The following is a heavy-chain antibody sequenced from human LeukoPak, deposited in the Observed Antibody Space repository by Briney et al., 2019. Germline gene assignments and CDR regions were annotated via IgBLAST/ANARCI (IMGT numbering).Heavy chain of an antibody. Sequence: PSETLSLTCTVSGGSISSSNYYWGWIRQPPGKGLEWIGSIYYSGNTYYNPSLKSRVTISVDTSKNQFSLKLSSVTAADTAVYYCARNVMVRGVPYYYYYYMDVWGKGTTVTISS. J-gene: IGHJ6*03. D-gene: IGHD3-10*01. CDR1: GGSISSSNYY. V-gene: IGHV4-39*07. CDR2: IYYSGNT. CDR3: ARNVMVRGVPYYYYYYMDV.